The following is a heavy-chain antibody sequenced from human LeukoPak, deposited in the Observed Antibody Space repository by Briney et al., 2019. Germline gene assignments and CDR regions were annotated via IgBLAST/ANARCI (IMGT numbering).Heavy chain of an antibody. CDR3: GRVDYGWLDNYYYSYFMDV. J-gene: IGHJ6*03. CDR2: ISSSSGDT. D-gene: IGHD3-10*01. CDR1: GFTFTSYT. V-gene: IGHV3-21*06. Sequence: GGSLRLSCVASGFTFTSYTMNWGRQAPGKGLEWASSISSSSGDTSYADSVRGRFVISRDYAKNSLFLQMNSLRAEDTAVYYCGRVDYGWLDNYYYSYFMDVWGKGTTVTVSS.